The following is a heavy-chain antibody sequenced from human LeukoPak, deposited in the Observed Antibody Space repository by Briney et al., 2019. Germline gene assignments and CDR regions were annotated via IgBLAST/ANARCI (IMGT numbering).Heavy chain of an antibody. CDR1: GATFSSYA. Sequence: SVKVSCKASGATFSSYAISWVRQAPGQGLEWMGGIIPIFGTANYAQKFQGRVTITADESTSTAYMELSSLRSEDTAVYHCARDKDYGEGGFDYWGQGTLVTVSS. CDR3: ARDKDYGEGGFDY. V-gene: IGHV1-69*13. J-gene: IGHJ4*02. D-gene: IGHD4/OR15-4a*01. CDR2: IIPIFGTA.